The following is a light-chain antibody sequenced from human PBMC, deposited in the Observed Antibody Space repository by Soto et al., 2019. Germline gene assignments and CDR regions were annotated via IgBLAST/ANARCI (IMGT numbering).Light chain of an antibody. CDR2: ENN. CDR1: GSNIGNNY. V-gene: IGLV1-51*02. CDR3: GTWDSSLSAFV. J-gene: IGLJ1*01. Sequence: QSVLTRPPSVSADPGQKVSISCSGSGSNIGNNYVSWYQQLPGTAPKLLIYENNRRPSGIPDRFSGSKSGTSATLGITGLQTGDEAGYYCGTWDSSLSAFVFGTGTKVTVL.